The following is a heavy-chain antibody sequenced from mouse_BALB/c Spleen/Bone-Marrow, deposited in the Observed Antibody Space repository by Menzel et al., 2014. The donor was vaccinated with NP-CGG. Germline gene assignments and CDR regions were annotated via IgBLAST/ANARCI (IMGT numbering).Heavy chain of an antibody. J-gene: IGHJ2*01. Sequence: SVSGLMKPGSSVKISCRASGYSFNCYYIHWDTLCQVMTLEWIARICPFNGATRYNQNYKDKASLTVDKSTSRAYMELHSLTSEDSAVYYCARGHGNYEGNYFDYWGQGTTLTVSS. CDR3: ARGHGNYEGNYFDY. CDR2: ICPFNGAT. V-gene: IGHV1-31*01. D-gene: IGHD2-1*01. CDR1: GYSFNCYY.